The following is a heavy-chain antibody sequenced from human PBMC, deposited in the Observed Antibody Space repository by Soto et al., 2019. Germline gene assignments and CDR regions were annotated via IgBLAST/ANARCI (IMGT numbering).Heavy chain of an antibody. V-gene: IGHV3-74*01. CDR2: MNSDGSNT. CDR1: GFTFGNSW. CDR3: ATAEVDY. J-gene: IGHJ4*02. Sequence: TGGSLRLSCAASGFTFGNSWMHWVRQAPGKGLEWVSRMNSDGSNTNYAYSVKGRFTVSRDNAKNTLYLQMNSLRAEDTAVYYCATAEVDYWGPGTLVTVSS.